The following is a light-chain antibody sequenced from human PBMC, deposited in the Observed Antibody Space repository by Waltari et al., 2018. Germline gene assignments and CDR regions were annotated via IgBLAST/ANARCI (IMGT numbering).Light chain of an antibody. CDR2: DTS. V-gene: IGKV3-11*01. CDR1: ESVFNY. J-gene: IGKJ4*01. Sequence: EIVLTQSPVTLSLAAGERATLSCRASESVFNYLAWYQQKPGQSPRLLIYDTSKRATGIPARFSCSGYGTDFTLAINNLEAEDFALYYCQQGSILPLTFGGGTKVEIK. CDR3: QQGSILPLT.